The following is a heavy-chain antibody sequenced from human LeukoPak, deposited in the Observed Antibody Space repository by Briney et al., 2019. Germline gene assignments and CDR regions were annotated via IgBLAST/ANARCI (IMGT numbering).Heavy chain of an antibody. D-gene: IGHD3-22*01. CDR2: IKQDGSEK. V-gene: IGHV3-7*01. J-gene: IGHJ4*02. Sequence: PGGSLRLSCAASGFTFSSYWMSWVRQAPGKGLEWVANIKQDGSEKYYVDSVKGRFTISRDNAKNSLYLQMNSLRAEDTAVYYCARDWYDSSGYYFYYFDYWGQGTLVTASS. CDR1: GFTFSSYW. CDR3: ARDWYDSSGYYFYYFDY.